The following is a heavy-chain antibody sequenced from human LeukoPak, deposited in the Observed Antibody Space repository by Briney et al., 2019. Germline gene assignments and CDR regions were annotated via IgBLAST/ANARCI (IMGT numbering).Heavy chain of an antibody. Sequence: SETLSLTCTVSGGSIRNYYWNWIRQPPGEGLEWIGYTSDSGNTDYKPSLKSRVTISVDTSKNQFSLKLTSATAADTAVYYCARWHSHGRYFDYWGQGALVTVSS. CDR1: GGSIRNYY. CDR2: TSDSGNT. D-gene: IGHD2-21*01. V-gene: IGHV4-59*01. CDR3: ARWHSHGRYFDY. J-gene: IGHJ4*02.